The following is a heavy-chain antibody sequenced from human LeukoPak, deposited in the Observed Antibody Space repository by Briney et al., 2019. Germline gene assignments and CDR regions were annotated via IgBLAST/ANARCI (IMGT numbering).Heavy chain of an antibody. D-gene: IGHD6-13*01. J-gene: IGHJ4*02. V-gene: IGHV1-69*13. CDR2: IIPIFGTA. Sequence: GASVKVSCKASGGTFSSYAISWVRQAPGQELEWMGGIIPIFGTANYAQKFQGRVTITADESTSTAYMELSSLRSEDTAVYYCATIRAGYSSSWYGYWDYWGQGTLVTVSS. CDR3: ATIRAGYSSSWYGYWDY. CDR1: GGTFSSYA.